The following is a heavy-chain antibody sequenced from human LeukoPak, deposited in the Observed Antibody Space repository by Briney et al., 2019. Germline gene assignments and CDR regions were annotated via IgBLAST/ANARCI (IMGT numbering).Heavy chain of an antibody. J-gene: IGHJ4*02. V-gene: IGHV4-61*01. D-gene: IGHD3-10*01. CDR1: GGSVSSGSYY. CDR2: IYYSGST. CDR3: ARALMVRGVITYYYFDY. Sequence: SETLSLTCTVSGGSVSSGSYYWSWIRQPPGKGLEWIGYIYYSGSTNYNPSLKSRVTISVDTSKNQFSLKLSSVTAADTAVYYCARALMVRGVITYYYFDYWGQRTLVTVSS.